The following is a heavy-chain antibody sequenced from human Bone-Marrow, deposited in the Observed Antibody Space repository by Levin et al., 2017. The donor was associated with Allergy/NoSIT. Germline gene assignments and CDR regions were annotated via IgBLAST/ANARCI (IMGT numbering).Heavy chain of an antibody. V-gene: IGHV3-20*04. CDR2: INWNGDNT. CDR3: ARVMTGSGSCYNSHEIDY. Sequence: GGSLRLSCAASGFTFDDYVMTWVRQAPGKGLEWVCGINWNGDNTGYADSVRGRFTIFRDNTKNSLFLQMNSLRAEDTAFYYCARVMTGSGSCYNSHEIDYWGQGTLVTVSS. CDR1: GFTFDDYV. D-gene: IGHD3-10*01. J-gene: IGHJ4*02.